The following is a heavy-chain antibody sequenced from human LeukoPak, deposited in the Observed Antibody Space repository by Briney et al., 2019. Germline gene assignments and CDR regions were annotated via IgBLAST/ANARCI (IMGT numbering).Heavy chain of an antibody. J-gene: IGHJ4*02. CDR1: GFTFSSYS. CDR2: ISSSDSTV. D-gene: IGHD5-18*01. Sequence: GGSLRLSCAASGFTFSSYSMNWVRQAPGKGLEWVSSISSSDSTVYYADAVKGRFTVSRDNAKNSLYLQMSSLRPEDTAVYYCARRPDGYAYGLDYWGQGTLVTVSS. V-gene: IGHV3-21*04. CDR3: ARRPDGYAYGLDY.